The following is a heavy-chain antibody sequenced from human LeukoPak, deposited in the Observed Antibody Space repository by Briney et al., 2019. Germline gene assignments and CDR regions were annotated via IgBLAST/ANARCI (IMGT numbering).Heavy chain of an antibody. CDR1: GYTFTGYH. Sequence: ASVKVSCKASGYTFTGYHMHWVRQAPGQGLEWMGRINPNSGGTNYAQKFQGRVTMTRDTSISTAYMELSRLRSDDTAVYYCARDRDFYSSSPTDWGQGTLVTVSS. CDR2: INPNSGGT. D-gene: IGHD6-6*01. V-gene: IGHV1-2*06. CDR3: ARDRDFYSSSPTD. J-gene: IGHJ4*02.